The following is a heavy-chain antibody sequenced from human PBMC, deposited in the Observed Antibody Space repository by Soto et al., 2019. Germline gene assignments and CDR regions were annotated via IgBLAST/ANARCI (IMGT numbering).Heavy chain of an antibody. CDR1: GGSISSYY. Sequence: SETLSLTCTVSGGSISSYYWSWIRQPPGKGLEWIGYIYYSGSTNYNPSLKSRVTISVDTSKNQFSLKLSSVTAADTAVYYCAREFTMVRRVIIKETLFDYWGQGTLVTVSS. J-gene: IGHJ4*02. CDR2: IYYSGST. V-gene: IGHV4-59*01. CDR3: AREFTMVRRVIIKETLFDY. D-gene: IGHD3-10*01.